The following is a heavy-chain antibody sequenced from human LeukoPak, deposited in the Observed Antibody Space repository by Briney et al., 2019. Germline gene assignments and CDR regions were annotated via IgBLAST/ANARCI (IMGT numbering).Heavy chain of an antibody. CDR2: IKSKTDGGTT. D-gene: IGHD3-9*01. J-gene: IGHJ1*01. CDR1: GFTFSNAW. CDR3: TTDTPNGRYPAEYFQH. Sequence: GGSLRLSCAASGFTFSNAWMSWVRQAPGKGLEWVGRIKSKTDGGTTDYAAPVKGRFTISRDDSKNALYLQMNSLKTEDTAVYYCTTDTPNGRYPAEYFQHWGQGTLVTVSS. V-gene: IGHV3-15*01.